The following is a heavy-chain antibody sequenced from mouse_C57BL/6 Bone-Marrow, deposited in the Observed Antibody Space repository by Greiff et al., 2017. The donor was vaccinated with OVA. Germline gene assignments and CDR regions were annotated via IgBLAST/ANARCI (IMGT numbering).Heavy chain of an antibody. J-gene: IGHJ4*01. CDR2: IRSKSNNYAT. CDR1: GFSFNTYA. Sequence: EVQLVESGGGLVQPKGSLKLSCAASGFSFNTYAMNWVRQAPGQGLEWVARIRSKSNNYATYYADSVKDRFTISRDESESMLYLQMNNLKTEDTAMYYCVRQSCECLYAMGYWGQGTSGTGSS. V-gene: IGHV10-1*01. CDR3: VRQSCECLYAMGY.